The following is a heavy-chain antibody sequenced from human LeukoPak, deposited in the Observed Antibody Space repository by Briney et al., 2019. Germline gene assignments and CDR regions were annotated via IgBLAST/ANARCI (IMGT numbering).Heavy chain of an antibody. V-gene: IGHV1-8*03. CDR1: GYTFTSYD. D-gene: IGHD3-22*01. CDR2: MNPNSGNT. Sequence: ASVKVSCKASGYTFTSYDINWVRQATGQGLEWMGWMNPNSGNTGYAQKFQGRVTITADESTSTAYMELSSLRSEDTAVYYCARSGPSYDSSGYYRGYFDYWGQGTLVTVSS. J-gene: IGHJ4*02. CDR3: ARSGPSYDSSGYYRGYFDY.